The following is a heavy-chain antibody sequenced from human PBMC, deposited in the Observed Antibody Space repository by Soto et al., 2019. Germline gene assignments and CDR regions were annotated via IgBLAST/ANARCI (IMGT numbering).Heavy chain of an antibody. J-gene: IGHJ4*02. CDR3: AKGEGYSYGSLFDY. D-gene: IGHD5-18*01. V-gene: IGHV3-23*01. CDR1: GFTFSSYA. Sequence: GESLKISCAASGFTFSSYAMSWVRQAPGKGLEWVSAISGSGGSTYYADSVKGRFTISRDNSKNTLYLQMNGLRAEDTAVYYCAKGEGYSYGSLFDYWGQGTLVTVSS. CDR2: ISGSGGST.